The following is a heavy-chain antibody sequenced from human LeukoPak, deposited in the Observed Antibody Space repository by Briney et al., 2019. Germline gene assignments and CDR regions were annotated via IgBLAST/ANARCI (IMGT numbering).Heavy chain of an antibody. V-gene: IGHV4-39*01. J-gene: IGHJ4*02. Sequence: PSETLSLTCTVSGGSISSSSYYWGWIRQPPGKGLEWIGSIYYSGSTYYNPSLKSRVTISVDTSKNQFSLKLSSVTAADTAVYYCASRPFHCSSTSCYVLDQPPYFDYWGQGTLVTVSS. CDR1: GGSISSSSYY. CDR3: ASRPFHCSSTSCYVLDQPPYFDY. D-gene: IGHD2-2*01. CDR2: IYYSGST.